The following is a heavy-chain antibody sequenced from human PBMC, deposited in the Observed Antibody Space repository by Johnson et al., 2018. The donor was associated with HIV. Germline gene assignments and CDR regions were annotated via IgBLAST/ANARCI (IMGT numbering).Heavy chain of an antibody. Sequence: VQLVESGGGLVQPGGSLRLSCAASGFTFSSYWMSWVRQAPGKGLEWVANIKQAGSEKYYEDSVKGRFTITRDNAKNSLYLQMNSLRAEDTAVYYCARDLGAFDIWGQGTMVTVSS. D-gene: IGHD7-27*01. CDR1: GFTFSSYW. V-gene: IGHV3-7*01. CDR3: ARDLGAFDI. J-gene: IGHJ3*02. CDR2: IKQAGSEK.